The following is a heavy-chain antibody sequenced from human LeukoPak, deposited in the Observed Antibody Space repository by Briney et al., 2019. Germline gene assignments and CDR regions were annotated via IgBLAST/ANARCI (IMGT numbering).Heavy chain of an antibody. Sequence: GASVKVSCKASGGTFSSYAISWVRQAPGQGLEWMGGIIPIFGTANYAQKFQGRVTITSDESTSTAYMELSSLRSEDTAVYYCASTAPVQPSFFDYWGQGTLVTVSS. V-gene: IGHV1-69*13. D-gene: IGHD3-16*02. CDR3: ASTAPVQPSFFDY. J-gene: IGHJ4*02. CDR1: GGTFSSYA. CDR2: IIPIFGTA.